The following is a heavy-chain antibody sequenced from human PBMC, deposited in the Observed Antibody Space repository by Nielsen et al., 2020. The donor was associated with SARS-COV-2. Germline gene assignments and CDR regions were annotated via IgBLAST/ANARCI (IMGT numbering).Heavy chain of an antibody. CDR1: GFTFSSYA. CDR2: ISYDGSNK. Sequence: GESLKISCAASGFTFSSYAMHWVRQAPGKGLEWVAVISYDGSNKYYADSVKGRFTISRDNSKNTLYLQMNSLRAEDTAVYYCARDRRYGMDVWGQGTTVTVSS. V-gene: IGHV3-30*04. J-gene: IGHJ6*02. CDR3: ARDRRYGMDV.